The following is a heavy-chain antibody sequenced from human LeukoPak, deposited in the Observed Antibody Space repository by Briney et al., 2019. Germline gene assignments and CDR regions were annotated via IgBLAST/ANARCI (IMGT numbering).Heavy chain of an antibody. D-gene: IGHD3-22*01. CDR2: INPNSGGT. Sequence: ASVKVSCKASGYTFTGYYMHWVRQAPGQGLEWMGWINPNSGGTNYAQKFQGRVTMTRDTSISTAYMELSRLRSDDTAVYYCARVDGYYDGSGYLHDYWGQGTLVTVSS. CDR1: GYTFTGYY. V-gene: IGHV1-2*02. CDR3: ARVDGYYDGSGYLHDY. J-gene: IGHJ4*02.